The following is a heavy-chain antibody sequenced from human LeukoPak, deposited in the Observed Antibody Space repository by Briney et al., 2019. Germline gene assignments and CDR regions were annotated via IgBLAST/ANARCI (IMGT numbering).Heavy chain of an antibody. D-gene: IGHD6-13*01. CDR2: INAGNGYT. J-gene: IGHJ4*02. CDR1: GYTFTTYA. Sequence: ASVKVSCKASGYTFTTYAVHWVRQAPGQRLEYMGWINAGNGYTKYSQQFQGRVTITRDTPASTAYMELSSLRSEDTAVYYCARDGMTAVGPVYWGQGTLVTVSS. CDR3: ARDGMTAVGPVY. V-gene: IGHV1-3*01.